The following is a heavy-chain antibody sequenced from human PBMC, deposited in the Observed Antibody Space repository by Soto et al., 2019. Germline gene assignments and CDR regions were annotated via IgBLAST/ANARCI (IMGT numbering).Heavy chain of an antibody. D-gene: IGHD3-16*02. CDR2: MNPNSGNT. CDR3: ARGRRYDYIWGSYPHDAFDI. J-gene: IGHJ3*02. CDR1: GYTFTSYD. V-gene: IGHV1-8*01. Sequence: ASVKVSCKASGYTFTSYDINWVRQATGQGLEWMGWMNPNSGNTGYAQKFQGRVTMTRNTSISTAYMELSSLRSEDTAVYYCARGRRYDYIWGSYPHDAFDIWGQGTMVTVSS.